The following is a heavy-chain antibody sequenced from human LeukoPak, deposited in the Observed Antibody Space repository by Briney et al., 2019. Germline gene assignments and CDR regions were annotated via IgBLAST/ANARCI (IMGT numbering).Heavy chain of an antibody. CDR1: GGSFSGYY. CDR2: INHSGST. D-gene: IGHD3-10*01. J-gene: IGHJ4*02. CDR3: ARVSGSYEVDY. Sequence: PSETLSLTCAVYGGSFSGYYWSWIRQPPGKGLEWIGEINHSGSTNYNPSLKSRVTISVDTSKNQFSLKLSSVTAADTAVYYCARVSGSYEVDYWGQGTLVTVSS. V-gene: IGHV4-34*01.